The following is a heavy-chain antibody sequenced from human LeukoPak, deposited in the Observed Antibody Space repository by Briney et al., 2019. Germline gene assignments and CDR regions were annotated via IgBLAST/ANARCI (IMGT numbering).Heavy chain of an antibody. CDR2: IYYSGST. Sequence: SETLSLTCTVSGGSISSGGYYWSWIRQHPGKGLEWIGDIYYSGSTYYNPSLKSRVIISVDTSKNQFSLKVSSVTAADTAVYYCARDNWNYGSSMDVWGQGTTVTVSS. CDR3: ARDNWNYGSSMDV. CDR1: GGSISSGGYY. D-gene: IGHD1-7*01. V-gene: IGHV4-31*03. J-gene: IGHJ6*02.